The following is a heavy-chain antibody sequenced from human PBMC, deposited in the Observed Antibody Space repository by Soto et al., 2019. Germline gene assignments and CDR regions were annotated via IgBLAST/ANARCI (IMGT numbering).Heavy chain of an antibody. D-gene: IGHD3-3*01. CDR1: GFTFSSYS. CDR2: ISSSSSYI. J-gene: IGHJ5*02. Sequence: EVQLVESGGGLVKPGGSLRLSCAASGFTFSSYSMNWVRQAPGKGLEWVSSISSSSSYIYYADSVKGRFTIPRDNAKNSLYLQMHSLRAEDTAVYYCAGTNDFWSGYNWFDPWGQGTLVTVSS. V-gene: IGHV3-21*01. CDR3: AGTNDFWSGYNWFDP.